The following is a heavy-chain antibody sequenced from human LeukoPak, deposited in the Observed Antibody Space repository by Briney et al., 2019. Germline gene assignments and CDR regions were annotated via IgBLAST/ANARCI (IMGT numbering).Heavy chain of an antibody. D-gene: IGHD4-11*01. Sequence: PGRSLRLSCAASGFTFSSYSMNWVRQAPGKGLEWVSSISSSSSYIYYADSVKGRFTISRDNAKNSLYLQMNSLRAEDTAVYYCARDGDYSNYVTDYWGQGTLVTVSS. V-gene: IGHV3-21*01. CDR1: GFTFSSYS. CDR3: ARDGDYSNYVTDY. CDR2: ISSSSSYI. J-gene: IGHJ4*02.